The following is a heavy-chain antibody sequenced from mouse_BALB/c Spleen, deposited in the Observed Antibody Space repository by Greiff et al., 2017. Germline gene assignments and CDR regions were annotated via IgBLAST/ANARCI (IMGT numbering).Heavy chain of an antibody. V-gene: IGHV3-6*02. CDR1: GYSITSGYY. J-gene: IGHJ2*01. D-gene: IGHD1-1*01. CDR2: ISYDGSN. CDR3: ASSGNYYGSSPFDY. Sequence: VQVVESGPGLVKPSQSLSLTCSVTGYSITSGYYWNWIRQFPGNKLEWMGYISYDGSNNYNPSLKNRISITRDTSKNQFFLKLNSVTTEDTATYYCASSGNYYGSSPFDYWGQGTTLTVSS.